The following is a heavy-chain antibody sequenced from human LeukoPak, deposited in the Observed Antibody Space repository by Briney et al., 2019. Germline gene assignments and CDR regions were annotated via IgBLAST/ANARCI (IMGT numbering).Heavy chain of an antibody. V-gene: IGHV4-59*01. CDR2: IYYSGST. CDR3: ARPFGGNSKFDY. Sequence: SETLSLTCTVSGGSISSYYWSWIRQPPGKGLEWIGYIYYSGSTNYNPSLKSRVTISVDASKNQFSLKLSSVTAADTAVYYCARPFGGNSKFDYWGQGTLVTVSS. J-gene: IGHJ4*02. D-gene: IGHD4-23*01. CDR1: GGSISSYY.